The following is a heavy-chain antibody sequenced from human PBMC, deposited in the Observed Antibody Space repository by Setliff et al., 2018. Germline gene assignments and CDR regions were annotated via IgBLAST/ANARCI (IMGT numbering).Heavy chain of an antibody. CDR3: ASRQQSYYGSGPEADYYYYYYMDV. CDR2: IYYSGST. J-gene: IGHJ6*03. D-gene: IGHD3-10*01. CDR1: GDSINSGGVC. Sequence: KTSETLSLTCSVSGDSINSGGVCWAWIRQPPGKRLEWIGSIYYSGSTYYNPSLKSRVTISVDTSKSQFSLKLSSVTAADTAVYYCASRQQSYYGSGPEADYYYYYYMDVWGKGTTVTVSS. V-gene: IGHV4-39*01.